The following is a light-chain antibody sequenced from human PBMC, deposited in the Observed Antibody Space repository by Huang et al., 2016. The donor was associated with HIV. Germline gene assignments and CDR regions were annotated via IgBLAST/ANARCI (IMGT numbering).Light chain of an antibody. J-gene: IGKJ4*01. V-gene: IGKV1-33*01. CDR3: QQYDNLPTT. Sequence: DIQMTQSPSSLSASVGDRVTITCQASQDISNYLNWYHQKPGKAPKLLIYDASNLETGVPSRFSGSGSGTDFTFTISNLQPEDIATYYCQQYDNLPTTFGGGTKVEIK. CDR2: DAS. CDR1: QDISNY.